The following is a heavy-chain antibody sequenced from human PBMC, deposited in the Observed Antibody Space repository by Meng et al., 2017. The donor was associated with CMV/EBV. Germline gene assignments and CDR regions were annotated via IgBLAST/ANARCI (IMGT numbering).Heavy chain of an antibody. V-gene: IGHV1-69*05. CDR2: IIPIFGTA. CDR1: GGTFSSYA. D-gene: IGHD5-24*01. J-gene: IGHJ6*02. CDR3: ARDNRMATRRDYYYYYGMDV. Sequence: SVQVSCKASGGTFSSYAISWVRQAPGQGLEWMGGIIPIFGTANYAQKFQGRVTITTDESTSTAYMELSSLRSEDTAVYYCARDNRMATRRDYYYYYGMDVWGQGTTVTVSS.